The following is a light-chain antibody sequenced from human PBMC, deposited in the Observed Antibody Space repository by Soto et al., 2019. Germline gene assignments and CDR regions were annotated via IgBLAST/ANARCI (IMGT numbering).Light chain of an antibody. J-gene: IGLJ3*02. CDR3: CSYPASHTWV. CDR2: DVT. V-gene: IGLV2-11*01. CDR1: NSDIGNYNY. Sequence: QSALTQPRSVSGSPGQSVTISCTGTNSDIGNYNYVSWYQQHPGKAPKVVIYDVTKRPSGVPDRFSGSTSGNTASLTISGLQAEDEAYYYCCSYPASHTWVFGGGTKVTVL.